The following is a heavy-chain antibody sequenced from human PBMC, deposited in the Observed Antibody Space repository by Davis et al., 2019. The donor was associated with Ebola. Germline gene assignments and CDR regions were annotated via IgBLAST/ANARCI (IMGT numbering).Heavy chain of an antibody. D-gene: IGHD4-17*01. CDR3: ARGLYGDYVDDAFDI. CDR1: GYTFTGYY. CDR2: INPNSGGT. V-gene: IGHV1-18*04. Sequence: ASVKVSCKASGYTFTGYYMHWVRQAPGQGLEWMGWINPNSGGTNYAQKLQGRVTMTTDTSTSTAYMELRSLRSDDTAVYYCARGLYGDYVDDAFDIWGQGTMVTVSS. J-gene: IGHJ3*02.